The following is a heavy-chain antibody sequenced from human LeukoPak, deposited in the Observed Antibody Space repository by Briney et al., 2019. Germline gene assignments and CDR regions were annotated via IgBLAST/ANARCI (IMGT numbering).Heavy chain of an antibody. D-gene: IGHD3-22*01. CDR2: ISDSGTT. CDR3: ARGAYYYDSGDYYSWFDP. Sequence: GGSLRLSCVASGFTFSTYAMSWVRQAPGKGLEWVSSISDSGTTYYADSVKGRFTVSRDNSKNTLYLQMSSLRVEDTAVYYCARGAYYYDSGDYYSWFDPWDQGTLVTVSS. CDR1: GFTFSTYA. J-gene: IGHJ5*02. V-gene: IGHV3-23*01.